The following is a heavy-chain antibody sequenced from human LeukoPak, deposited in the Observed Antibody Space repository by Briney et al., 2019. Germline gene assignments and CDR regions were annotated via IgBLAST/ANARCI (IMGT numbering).Heavy chain of an antibody. D-gene: IGHD6-13*01. J-gene: IGHJ3*02. V-gene: IGHV1-46*01. Sequence: ASVKVSCKASGYTFTSYYMHWVRHAPGQGLEWMGIINPSGGSTSYAQKFQARVTMTRTTSTSTVYMELSSLRSEDTAVYYCARDGGVAAAGSSHDAFDIWGQGTMVTVSS. CDR1: GYTFTSYY. CDR2: INPSGGST. CDR3: ARDGGVAAAGSSHDAFDI.